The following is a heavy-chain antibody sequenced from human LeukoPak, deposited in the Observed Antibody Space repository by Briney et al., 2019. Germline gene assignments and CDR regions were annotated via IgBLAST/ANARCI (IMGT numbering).Heavy chain of an antibody. CDR1: GGSISSHY. CDR2: IYYSGST. J-gene: IGHJ4*02. Sequence: PSETLSLTCTVSGGSISSHYWNWIRQPPGKGLEWIGYIYYSGSTKYNPSLKSRVTISVDTSKDQFSLKLSSVTAADTAVYYCARGPWIQLWLSGGKFDYWGQGTLVTVSS. D-gene: IGHD5-18*01. CDR3: ARGPWIQLWLSGGKFDY. V-gene: IGHV4-59*11.